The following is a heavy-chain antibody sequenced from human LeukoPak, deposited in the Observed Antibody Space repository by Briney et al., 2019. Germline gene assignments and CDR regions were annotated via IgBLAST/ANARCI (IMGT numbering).Heavy chain of an antibody. Sequence: KPGGSLRLSCTASGFTFGDYAMSWFRQAPGGGEGRGGFIRSKAYGGTTEYAASVKGRFTISRDDSKSIAYLQMNSLKTEDTAVYYCTRQIAVAITNWFDPWGQGTLVTVSS. V-gene: IGHV3-49*05. CDR2: IRSKAYGGTT. CDR3: TRQIAVAITNWFDP. J-gene: IGHJ5*02. CDR1: GFTFGDYA. D-gene: IGHD6-19*01.